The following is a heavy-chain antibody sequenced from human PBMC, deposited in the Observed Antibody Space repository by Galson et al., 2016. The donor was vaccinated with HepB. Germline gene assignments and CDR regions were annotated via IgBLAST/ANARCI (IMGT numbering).Heavy chain of an antibody. Sequence: SLRLSCAASGFTFGRYAMRWVRQAPGKGLEWVSAISGDGGSTSYARSVQGRFTSSRDRSTNTMYLQMNSLRTDDTAVYYCARFTQEWLDRVYYFDYWGQGTLVTVSS. J-gene: IGHJ4*02. V-gene: IGHV3-23*01. CDR1: GFTFGRYA. CDR2: ISGDGGST. D-gene: IGHD6-19*01. CDR3: ARFTQEWLDRVYYFDY.